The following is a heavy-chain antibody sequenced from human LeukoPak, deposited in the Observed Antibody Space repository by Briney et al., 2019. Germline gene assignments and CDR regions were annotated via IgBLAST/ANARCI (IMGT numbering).Heavy chain of an antibody. D-gene: IGHD5-12*01. CDR2: INPGGDNT. J-gene: IGHJ4*02. CDR1: GYTFTNYY. V-gene: IGHV1-46*01. Sequence: GASVKVSCKASGYTFTNYYIHWVRQAPGQGLEWMGLINPGGDNTNYAQNFQGRVTMTRDTSISTAYMELSRLRSDDTAVYYCARAVAFDYWGQGTLVTVSS. CDR3: ARAVAFDY.